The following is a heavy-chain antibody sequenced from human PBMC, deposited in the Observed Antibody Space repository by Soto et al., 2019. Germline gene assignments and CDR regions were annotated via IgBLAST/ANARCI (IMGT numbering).Heavy chain of an antibody. Sequence: ASVKVSCKASGYTFTSYAMHWVRQAPGQRLEWMGWINAGNGNTKYSQKFQGRVTITRDTSASTAYMELSSLGSEDTAVYYCARGRWFGARFXYWGQGTLVTVSS. J-gene: IGHJ4*02. CDR2: INAGNGNT. CDR1: GYTFTSYA. CDR3: ARGRWFGARFXY. V-gene: IGHV1-3*01. D-gene: IGHD3-10*01.